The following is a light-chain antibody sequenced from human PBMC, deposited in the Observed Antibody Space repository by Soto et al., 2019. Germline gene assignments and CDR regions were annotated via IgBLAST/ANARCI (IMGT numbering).Light chain of an antibody. V-gene: IGKV1-5*01. CDR2: DAS. J-gene: IGKJ2*01. CDR3: QQYKSYPYT. CDR1: QSISSW. Sequence: DIQMTQSPSTLSASVGDRVTITCRASQSISSWLAWYQQKQGKAPKLLIYDASSLESGVPSRFSGSGSGTEFTLTISRLQPDDFATYYCQQYKSYPYTFGQGTKLEIE.